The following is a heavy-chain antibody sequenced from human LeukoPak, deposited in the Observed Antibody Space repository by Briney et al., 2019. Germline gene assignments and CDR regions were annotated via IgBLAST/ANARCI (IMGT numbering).Heavy chain of an antibody. CDR3: AKGYGSSSTHWFDP. J-gene: IGHJ5*02. Sequence: GGSLRLSCAASGFTFSSYWMNWARQAPGKGLEWVASINHNGNVNYYVDSVKGRFTISRDNAKNSLYLQMNSLRAEDTAVYYCAKGYGSSSTHWFDPWGQGTLVTVSS. D-gene: IGHD6-6*01. V-gene: IGHV3-7*03. CDR2: INHNGNVN. CDR1: GFTFSSYW.